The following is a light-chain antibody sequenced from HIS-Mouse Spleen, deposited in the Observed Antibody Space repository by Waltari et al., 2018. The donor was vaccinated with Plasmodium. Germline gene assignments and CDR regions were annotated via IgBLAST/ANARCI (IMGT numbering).Light chain of an antibody. CDR3: YSTDSSGNHRV. J-gene: IGLJ3*02. CDR2: EDS. CDR1: ALPQNY. V-gene: IGLV3-10*01. Sequence: YKLTQPPSVSVSPGQTARITCSGDALPQNYAYWYQQKSGQAPVLVIYEDSKRPSGIPERFSGSSSGTMATLTISGAQVEDEADYYCYSTDSSGNHRVFGGGTKLTVL.